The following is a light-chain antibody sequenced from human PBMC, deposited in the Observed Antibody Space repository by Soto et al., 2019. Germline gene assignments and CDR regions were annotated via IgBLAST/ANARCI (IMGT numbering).Light chain of an antibody. CDR1: QSINSW. CDR3: QQYTGYST. CDR2: KAS. Sequence: DIQMTQSPSTLSASVGDRVTITCRASQSINSWLAWYQQKPGRAPKLLIYKASSLESGVPSRFSGSGSGTEFTLTISSLQPDDFATYYCQQYTGYSTFGQGTKVEIK. V-gene: IGKV1-5*03. J-gene: IGKJ1*01.